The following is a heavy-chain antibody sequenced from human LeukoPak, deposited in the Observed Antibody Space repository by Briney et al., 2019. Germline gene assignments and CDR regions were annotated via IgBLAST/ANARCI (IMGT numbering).Heavy chain of an antibody. J-gene: IGHJ4*02. Sequence: GGSLRLSCSASGFTFSSFALHWVRQAPGKGLEYVSSISSNGGSTYYADSVKGRFTISRDNSKNTLYFQMSSLRAEDTAVYYRVKSDNIVGATYFDLWGQGTLVTVSS. CDR3: VKSDNIVGATYFDL. CDR1: GFTFSSFA. CDR2: ISSNGGST. V-gene: IGHV3-64*05. D-gene: IGHD1-26*01.